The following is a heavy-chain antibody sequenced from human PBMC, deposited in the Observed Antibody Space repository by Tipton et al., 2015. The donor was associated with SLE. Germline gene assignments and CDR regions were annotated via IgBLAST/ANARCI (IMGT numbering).Heavy chain of an antibody. D-gene: IGHD1-1*01. J-gene: IGHJ6*02. V-gene: IGHV4-31*03. Sequence: TLSLTCTVSGGSISSGGYYWSWIRQHPGKGLEWIGYIYYSGCTYYNPSLKSRVTISVDTSKNHFSLKLSSVTAADTAVYYCARGPTSPNCHCGMDVWGQGTTVTVSS. CDR2: IYYSGCT. CDR1: GGSISSGGYY. CDR3: ARGPTSPNCHCGMDV.